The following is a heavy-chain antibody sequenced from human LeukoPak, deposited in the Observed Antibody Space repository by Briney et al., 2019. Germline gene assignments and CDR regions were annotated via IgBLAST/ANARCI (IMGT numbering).Heavy chain of an antibody. V-gene: IGHV3-20*04. CDR2: INWNGGST. Sequence: GGSLRLSCAASGFTFDGYGMSWVRQAPGKGLEWVSGINWNGGSTGYADSVKGRFTISRDNAKNSLYLQMNSLRAEDTALYYCARGKRGSSWPNFDYWGQGTLVTVSS. J-gene: IGHJ4*02. CDR1: GFTFDGYG. CDR3: ARGKRGSSWPNFDY. D-gene: IGHD6-13*01.